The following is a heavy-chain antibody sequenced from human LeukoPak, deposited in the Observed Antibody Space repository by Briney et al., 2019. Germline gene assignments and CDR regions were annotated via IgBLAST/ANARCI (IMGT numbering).Heavy chain of an antibody. CDR1: GGSISSYY. CDR2: IYYSGST. J-gene: IGHJ6*02. Sequence: PSETLSLTCTVSGGSISSYYWSWIRQPPGKGLEWIGYIYYSGSTNYNPSLKSRVTISVDTSKNQFSLKLSSVTAADTAVYYCARHQGIAAAGVYYYYGMDVWGQGTTVTVSS. CDR3: ARHQGIAAAGVYYYYGMDV. D-gene: IGHD6-13*01. V-gene: IGHV4-59*08.